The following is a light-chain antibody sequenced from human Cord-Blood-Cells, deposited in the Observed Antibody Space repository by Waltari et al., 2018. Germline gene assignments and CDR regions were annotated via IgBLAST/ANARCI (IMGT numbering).Light chain of an antibody. CDR1: QSVLYSSNNKNY. CDR2: CAS. CDR3: QQYYSTPLT. J-gene: IGKJ4*01. Sequence: DIVMTQSPYSLAVSLGDRATITCRASQSVLYSSNNKNYLPWYQQKPVQPPKLLIYCASTRESGVPARFSGSGSGTDFTLTISSLQAEDVAVYYCQQYYSTPLTFGGGTKVEIK. V-gene: IGKV4-1*01.